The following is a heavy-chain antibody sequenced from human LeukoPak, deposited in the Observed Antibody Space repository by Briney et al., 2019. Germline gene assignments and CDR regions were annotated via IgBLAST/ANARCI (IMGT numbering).Heavy chain of an antibody. CDR3: ARGLRRWLQFGY. CDR1: GGSISSSSYY. CDR2: IYYSGST. V-gene: IGHV4-39*07. J-gene: IGHJ4*02. Sequence: SETLSLTCTVSGGSISSSSYYWGWIRQPPGKGLEWIGSIYYSGSTYYNPSLKSRVTISVDTSKNQFSLKLSSVTAADTAVYYCARGLRRWLQFGYWGQGTLVTVSS. D-gene: IGHD5-24*01.